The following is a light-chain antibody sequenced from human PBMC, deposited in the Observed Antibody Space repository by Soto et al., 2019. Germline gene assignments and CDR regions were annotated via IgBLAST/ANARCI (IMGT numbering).Light chain of an antibody. V-gene: IGLV2-14*03. J-gene: IGLJ1*01. CDR3: SSYTSSTTLV. Sequence: QSALTQPASVSGSPGQSITISCTGTTSDVADYNYVSWYQQHPGKAPKLIIFDVSNRPLGVSIRFSGSKSGKTASLTISGLQAEDEADYYCSSYTSSTTLVLGTGTKLTVL. CDR1: TSDVADYNY. CDR2: DVS.